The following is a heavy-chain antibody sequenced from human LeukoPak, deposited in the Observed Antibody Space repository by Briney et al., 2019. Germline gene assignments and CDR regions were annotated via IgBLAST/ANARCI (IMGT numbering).Heavy chain of an antibody. J-gene: IGHJ3*02. CDR3: ARAVWFGELSRFDAFDI. V-gene: IGHV3-23*01. Sequence: PGGSLRLSCAASGFTFSNYAMNWVRQAPGKGLEWVSVISGSGGNTYYADSVKGRFTISSDNSKNTIYLQMNSLRAEDTAVYYCARAVWFGELSRFDAFDIWGQGTMVTVSS. CDR2: ISGSGGNT. CDR1: GFTFSNYA. D-gene: IGHD3-10*01.